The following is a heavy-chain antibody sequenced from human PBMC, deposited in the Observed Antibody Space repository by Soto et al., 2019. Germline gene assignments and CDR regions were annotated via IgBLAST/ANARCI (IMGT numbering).Heavy chain of an antibody. CDR2: VYPGDSDR. J-gene: IGHJ4*02. Sequence: GGSLRLSCKVSGYTFTSYWIAWVRQLPGKGLEWLGSVYPGDSDRRDNPTFQGHVTMSVDKSSNTVYLQWSSLNASDTAMYYCARGGNQLEYWGQGVLVTVSS. V-gene: IGHV5-51*01. CDR3: ARGGNQLEY. D-gene: IGHD6-25*01. CDR1: GYTFTSYW.